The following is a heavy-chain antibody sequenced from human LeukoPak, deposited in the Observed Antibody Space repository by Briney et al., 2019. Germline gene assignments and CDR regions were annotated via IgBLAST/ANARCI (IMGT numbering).Heavy chain of an antibody. CDR2: IHSGGYR. J-gene: IGHJ5*02. D-gene: IGHD1-26*01. CDR1: GGSLSGPY. Sequence: WETLSLLCTVSGGSLSGPYWRWIRHPREQGLVCLAYIHSGGYRNSKASHSRRATISVDTSKNQFSLNVSSLSAGDTARYYCTQRKGPMSGNYDYFDPWGQGILVTVSS. CDR3: TQRKGPMSGNYDYFDP. V-gene: IGHV4-4*09.